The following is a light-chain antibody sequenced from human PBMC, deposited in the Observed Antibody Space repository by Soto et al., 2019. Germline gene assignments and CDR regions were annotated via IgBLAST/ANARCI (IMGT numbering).Light chain of an antibody. CDR2: GAS. CDR1: QSVSSSY. Sequence: EIVLTQSPGTLSLSPGERATLSCRASQSVSSSYLAWYQQKSGQAPRLLIYGASSRATGIPDRFSGSGSGTDFTLTISRLEPEDFAVYYCQQALTFGGGTKVDIK. V-gene: IGKV3-20*01. J-gene: IGKJ4*01. CDR3: QQALT.